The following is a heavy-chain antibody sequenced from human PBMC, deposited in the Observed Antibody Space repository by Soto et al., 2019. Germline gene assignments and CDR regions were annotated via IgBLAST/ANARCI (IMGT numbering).Heavy chain of an antibody. CDR3: AITRRDGSSQKPPYYYYYGMDV. CDR1: GGTFSSYA. D-gene: IGHD1-26*01. Sequence: SGKVSCKASGGTFSSYAISGVRQAPGQGLEWMGGIIPIFGTANYAQKFQGRVTITADESTSTAYMELSSLRSEDTAVYYCAITRRDGSSQKPPYYYYYGMDVWGQGTTVPVSS. V-gene: IGHV1-69*13. J-gene: IGHJ6*02. CDR2: IIPIFGTA.